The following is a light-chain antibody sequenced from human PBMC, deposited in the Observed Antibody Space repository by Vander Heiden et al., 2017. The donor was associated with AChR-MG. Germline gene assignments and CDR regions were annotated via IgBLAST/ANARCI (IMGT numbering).Light chain of an antibody. Sequence: EIVLTQSPGSLSLSPGESASLSCRASQIVSSDYLAWYQPKPGQAPRLLIYGASSRSTGSPDRFTGSGSGTDFTLTISRLGPEDFAVYYCQQYGTSPFTFGPGTKVDIK. CDR2: GAS. CDR3: QQYGTSPFT. J-gene: IGKJ3*01. V-gene: IGKV3-20*01. CDR1: QIVSSDY.